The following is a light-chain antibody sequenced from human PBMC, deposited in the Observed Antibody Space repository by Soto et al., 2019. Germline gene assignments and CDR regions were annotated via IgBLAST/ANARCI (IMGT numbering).Light chain of an antibody. CDR3: QQYGGSLT. Sequence: EVVLTQSPGTLSLSPGERATLSCRASQSVRSSYLAWYQQKPGQAPRLLIYGASRRATDISDRLSGSGSGTDFTLTIGRLEPEDFAVYYCQQYGGSLTFGGGTKVDIK. CDR2: GAS. CDR1: QSVRSSY. J-gene: IGKJ4*01. V-gene: IGKV3-20*01.